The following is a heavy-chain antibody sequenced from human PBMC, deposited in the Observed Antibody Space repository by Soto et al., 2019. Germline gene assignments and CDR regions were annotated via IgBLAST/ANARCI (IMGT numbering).Heavy chain of an antibody. V-gene: IGHV3-7*01. CDR2: IKQDGSEK. J-gene: IGHJ4*02. Sequence: EVQLVESGGGLVQPGGSLRLSCAASGFTFSSYWMSWVRQAPGKGLEWVANIKQDGSEKYYVDSVKGRFTISRDNAKNSLYLQMNSLRAEDTAVYYCARHYSSGWRKYYFDYWGQGTLVTVSS. D-gene: IGHD6-19*01. CDR1: GFTFSSYW. CDR3: ARHYSSGWRKYYFDY.